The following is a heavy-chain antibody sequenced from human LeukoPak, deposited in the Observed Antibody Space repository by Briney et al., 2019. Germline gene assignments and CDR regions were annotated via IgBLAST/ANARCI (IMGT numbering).Heavy chain of an antibody. Sequence: GGSLRLSCAASGFTFSSYAMHWVRQAPGKGLEWVSGISGSGGITHYADSVKGRFTISRDNSKNTLYLQMNSLRAEDTAVYYCAKGGPIITMIVVVITSEAFDIWGQGTMVTVSS. CDR2: ISGSGGIT. CDR1: GFTFSSYA. D-gene: IGHD3-22*01. V-gene: IGHV3-23*01. CDR3: AKGGPIITMIVVVITSEAFDI. J-gene: IGHJ3*02.